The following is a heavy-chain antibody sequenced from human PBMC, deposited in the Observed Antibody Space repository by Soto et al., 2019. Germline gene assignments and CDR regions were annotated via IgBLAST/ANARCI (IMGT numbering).Heavy chain of an antibody. CDR2: ICYSGST. D-gene: IGHD3-22*01. CDR3: AAAVVVIGPYYFDY. Sequence: SETLSLTCTVSGGSISSYYWSWIRQPPGKGLEWIGYICYSGSTNYNPSLKSRVTISVDTSKNQFSLKLSSVTAADTAVYYCAAAVVVIGPYYFDYWGQGTRVTVSS. J-gene: IGHJ4*02. CDR1: GGSISSYY. V-gene: IGHV4-59*01.